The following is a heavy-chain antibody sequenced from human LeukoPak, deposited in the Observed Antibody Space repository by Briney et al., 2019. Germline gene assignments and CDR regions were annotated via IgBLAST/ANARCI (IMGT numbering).Heavy chain of an antibody. J-gene: IGHJ4*02. CDR1: GFTFSSYG. CDR3: ARTTLALIPGVVVAATKDY. Sequence: GGSLRLSCAASGFTFSSYGMHWVRQAPGKGLEWVAFIRYDGSNKYYADSVKGRFTISRDNSKNTLYLQMNSLRAEDTAVYYCARTTLALIPGVVVAATKDYWGQGTLVTVSS. D-gene: IGHD2-15*01. CDR2: IRYDGSNK. V-gene: IGHV3-30*02.